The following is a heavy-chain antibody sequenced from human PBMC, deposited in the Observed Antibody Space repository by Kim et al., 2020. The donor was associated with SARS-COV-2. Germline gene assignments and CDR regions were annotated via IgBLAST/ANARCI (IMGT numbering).Heavy chain of an antibody. CDR1: GFTFSSYS. CDR2: ISSSSSYI. CDR3: ARAAYYDILTGTYGMDV. Sequence: GGSLRLSCAASGFTFSSYSMNWVRQAPGKGLEWVSSISSSSSYIYYADSVKGRFTISRDNAKNSLYLQMNSLRAEDTAVYYCARAAYYDILTGTYGMDVWGQGTTVTVSS. J-gene: IGHJ6*02. V-gene: IGHV3-21*01. D-gene: IGHD3-9*01.